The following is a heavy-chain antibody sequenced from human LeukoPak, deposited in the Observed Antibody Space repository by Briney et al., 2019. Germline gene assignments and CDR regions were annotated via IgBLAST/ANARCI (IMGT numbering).Heavy chain of an antibody. J-gene: IGHJ4*02. CDR2: IYSGGST. CDR1: GFTVSSNY. V-gene: IGHV3-66*01. D-gene: IGHD3-22*01. CDR3: ARDPYYYDSSGYYYER. Sequence: GGPLRLSCAASGFTVSSNYMSWVRQAPGKGLEWVSVIYSGGSTYYADSVKGRFTISRDNSKNTLYLQMNSLRAEDTAVYYCARDPYYYDSSGYYYERWGQGTLVTVSS.